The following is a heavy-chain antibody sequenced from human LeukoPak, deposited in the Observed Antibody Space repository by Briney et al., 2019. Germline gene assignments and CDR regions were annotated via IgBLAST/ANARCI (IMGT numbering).Heavy chain of an antibody. CDR1: GFTFGDYY. V-gene: IGHV3-11*01. CDR2: ISSSGSTI. CDR3: ARDGGDTAMGTLPFDY. D-gene: IGHD5-18*01. Sequence: GGSLRLSCAASGFTFGDYYMSWIRQAPGKGLEWVSYISSSGSTIYYADSVKGRFTISRDNAKNSLYLQMNSLRAEDTAVYYCARDGGDTAMGTLPFDYWGQGTLVTVSS. J-gene: IGHJ4*02.